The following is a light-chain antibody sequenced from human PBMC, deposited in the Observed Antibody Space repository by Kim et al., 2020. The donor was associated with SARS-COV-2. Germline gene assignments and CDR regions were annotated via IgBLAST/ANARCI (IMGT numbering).Light chain of an antibody. J-gene: IGLJ2*01. Sequence: VTISGTECNSTIGAGFNVNWDQYLPGTAPKLLISDNNNRPSGVPDRFSASKSATSASLAITGLQAEDEADYYCQSFDSSLSGFVIFGGGTQLTVL. CDR2: DNN. CDR1: NSTIGAGFN. V-gene: IGLV1-40*01. CDR3: QSFDSSLSGFVI.